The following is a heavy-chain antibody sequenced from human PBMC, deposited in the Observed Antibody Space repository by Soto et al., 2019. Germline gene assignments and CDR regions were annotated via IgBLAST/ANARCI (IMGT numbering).Heavy chain of an antibody. Sequence: QVQLQESGPGLVKPSQTLSLTCTVSGGSISSGGSYWSWIRQHPGKGLEWIGCIYYSGSTYYDPSLKSRVTISVETSMNQFSLKLISVTAADTAMYYCARGVPATAPPDYWGQGTLVTVSS. J-gene: IGHJ4*02. CDR2: IYYSGST. CDR3: ARGVPATAPPDY. D-gene: IGHD2-2*01. CDR1: GGSISSGGSY. V-gene: IGHV4-31*03.